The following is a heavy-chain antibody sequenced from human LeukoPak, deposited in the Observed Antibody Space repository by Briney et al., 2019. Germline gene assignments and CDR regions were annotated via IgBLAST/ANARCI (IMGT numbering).Heavy chain of an antibody. Sequence: GGSLRLSCGAFGFSLTNDAMSWVRQAPGKGLEWVSAISGSGGSTYYADSVKGRFTISRDNSKNTLYLQMNSLRAEDTAVYYCAKITYCGGDCYSYFDYWGQGTLVTVSS. V-gene: IGHV3-23*01. CDR3: AKITYCGGDCYSYFDY. CDR2: ISGSGGST. J-gene: IGHJ4*02. CDR1: GFSLTNDA. D-gene: IGHD2-21*02.